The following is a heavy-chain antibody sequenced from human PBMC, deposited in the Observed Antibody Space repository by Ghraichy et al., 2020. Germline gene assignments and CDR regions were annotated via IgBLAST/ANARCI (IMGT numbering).Heavy chain of an antibody. D-gene: IGHD6-13*01. CDR1: GFTFSDYT. CDR3: VKDRVGAAASSGCFDY. Sequence: GGSLRLSCSASGFTFSDYTIHWVRQAPGKGLEYVSGVSSNGGSTYYADSVKGRFAISRDNSKNTLYLQMSSLRAEDTAVYYCVKDRVGAAASSGCFDYWGQGTLVTVSS. V-gene: IGHV3-64D*06. J-gene: IGHJ4*02. CDR2: VSSNGGST.